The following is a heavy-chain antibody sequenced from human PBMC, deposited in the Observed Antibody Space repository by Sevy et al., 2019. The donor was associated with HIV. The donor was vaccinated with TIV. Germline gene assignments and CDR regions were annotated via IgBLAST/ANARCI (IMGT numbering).Heavy chain of an antibody. J-gene: IGHJ5*02. CDR2: IYTSGST. V-gene: IGHV4-4*07. Sequence: SETLSLTCTVSGGSISSYYWSWIRQPAGKGLEWIGRIYTSGSTNYNPSLKSRVTMSVDTSKNQFSLKLSSVTAADTAVYYCARDIVVVVAAMDYNWFDPWGQGTLVTVSS. CDR3: ARDIVVVVAAMDYNWFDP. D-gene: IGHD2-15*01. CDR1: GGSISSYY.